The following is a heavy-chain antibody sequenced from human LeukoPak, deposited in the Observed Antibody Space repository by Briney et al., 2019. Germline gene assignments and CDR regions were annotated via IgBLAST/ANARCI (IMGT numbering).Heavy chain of an antibody. Sequence: PSETLSLTCTVSGGSISSYYWSWIRQPPGKGLEWIGYIYYSGSTNYNPSLKSRVTISVDTSKNRFSLKLSSVTAADTAVYYCARSYSSSWSYYYYYYMDVWGKGTTVTVSS. CDR3: ARSYSSSWSYYYYYYMDV. V-gene: IGHV4-59*01. CDR2: IYYSGST. D-gene: IGHD6-13*01. CDR1: GGSISSYY. J-gene: IGHJ6*03.